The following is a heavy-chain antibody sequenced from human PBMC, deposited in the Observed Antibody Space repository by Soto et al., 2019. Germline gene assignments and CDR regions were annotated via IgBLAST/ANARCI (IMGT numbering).Heavy chain of an antibody. D-gene: IGHD4-17*01. CDR1: GFMFGSYW. CDR2: IKRDGSEK. Sequence: PGGSLRLSCVASGFMFGSYWMTWVRHAPGKGLGWVANIKRDGSEKYYVDSVKGRFTISRDNADNSLFLHMSSLRADDTAVYYCARVSATDYEIDYWGQGALVPVSS. CDR3: ARVSATDYEIDY. V-gene: IGHV3-7*03. J-gene: IGHJ4*02.